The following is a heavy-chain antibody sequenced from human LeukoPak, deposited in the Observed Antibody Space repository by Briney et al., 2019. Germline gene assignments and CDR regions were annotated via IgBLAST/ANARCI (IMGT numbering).Heavy chain of an antibody. CDR2: IYYSGST. D-gene: IGHD6-19*01. CDR1: GGSISSGDYY. Sequence: SETLSLTCTVSGGSISSGDYYWSWIRQPPGKGLEWIGYIYYSGSTYYNPSLKSRVTISVDTSKNQFSLKLSSVTAADTAVYYCARDRLVSSEDYYYYGMDVWGQGTTVTVSS. CDR3: ARDRLVSSEDYYYYGMDV. J-gene: IGHJ6*02. V-gene: IGHV4-30-4*01.